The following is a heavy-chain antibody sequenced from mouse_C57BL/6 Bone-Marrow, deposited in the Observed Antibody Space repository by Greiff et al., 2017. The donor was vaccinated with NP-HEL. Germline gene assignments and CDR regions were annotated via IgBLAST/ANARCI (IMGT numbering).Heavy chain of an antibody. CDR1: GYTFTDYN. CDR2: INPNNGGT. J-gene: IGHJ2*01. CDR3: ARSVYDYDSFDY. D-gene: IGHD2-4*01. Sequence: VQLQQSGPELVKPGASVKIPCMASGYTFTDYNMDWVKQSHGKSLEWIGDINPNNGGTIYNQKFKGKATLTVDKSSSTAYMELRSLTSEDTAVYYCARSVYDYDSFDYWGQGTTLTVSS. V-gene: IGHV1-18*01.